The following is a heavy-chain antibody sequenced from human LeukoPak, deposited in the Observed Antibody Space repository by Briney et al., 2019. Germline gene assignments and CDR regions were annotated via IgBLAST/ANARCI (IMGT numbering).Heavy chain of an antibody. Sequence: PSETLSLTCTVSGGSISSSSYYWGWIRQPPGKGLEWIGSIYYSGGTYYNPSLKSRVTISVDTSKNQFSLKLSSVTAADTAVYYCATRTGRYFDWLSLNWFDPWGQGTLVTVSS. CDR3: ATRTGRYFDWLSLNWFDP. CDR1: GGSISSSSYY. CDR2: IYYSGGT. V-gene: IGHV4-39*01. D-gene: IGHD3-9*01. J-gene: IGHJ5*02.